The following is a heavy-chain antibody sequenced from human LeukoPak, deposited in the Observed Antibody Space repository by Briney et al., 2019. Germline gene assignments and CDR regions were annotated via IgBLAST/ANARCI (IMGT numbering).Heavy chain of an antibody. CDR1: GGSFSGHF. J-gene: IGHJ4*02. D-gene: IGHD7-27*01. CDR3: ARVGPGVLDY. Sequence: PSETLSLTCAVYGGSFSGHFWSCIRQPPGKGLEWIVEINDNEITNSNPSLKSRVTVSVDTSKSQFSLNLSSVTAADTAVYYCARVGPGVLDYWGQGALVTVSS. V-gene: IGHV4-34*01. CDR2: INDNEIT.